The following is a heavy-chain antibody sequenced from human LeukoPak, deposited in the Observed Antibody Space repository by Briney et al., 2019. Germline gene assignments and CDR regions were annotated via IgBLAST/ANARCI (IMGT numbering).Heavy chain of an antibody. J-gene: IGHJ4*02. CDR2: INPSGGST. V-gene: IGHV1-46*01. D-gene: IGHD3-22*01. Sequence: GSSVKVSCKASGGTFSSYAISWVRQAPGQGLEWMGIINPSGGSTSYAQKFQGRVTMTRDTSTSTVYMELSSLRSEDTAVYYCARAPEGNYYDSSGYCYWGQGTLVTVSS. CDR1: GGTFSSYA. CDR3: ARAPEGNYYDSSGYCY.